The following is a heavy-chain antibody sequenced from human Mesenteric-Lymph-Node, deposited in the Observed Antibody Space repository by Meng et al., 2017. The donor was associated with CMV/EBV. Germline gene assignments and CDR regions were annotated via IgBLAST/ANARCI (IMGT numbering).Heavy chain of an antibody. CDR1: GGTFSSYT. CDR2: IIPILGIA. D-gene: IGHD6-13*01. Sequence: QVQLVQSGAEVKKPGSSVKVFCKASGGTFSSYTISWVRQAPGQGLEWMGRIIPILGIANYAQKFQGRVTITADKSTSTAYMELSSLRSEDTAVYYCAGGIAAAGSRWFDPWGQGTLVTVFS. V-gene: IGHV1-69*02. CDR3: AGGIAAAGSRWFDP. J-gene: IGHJ5*02.